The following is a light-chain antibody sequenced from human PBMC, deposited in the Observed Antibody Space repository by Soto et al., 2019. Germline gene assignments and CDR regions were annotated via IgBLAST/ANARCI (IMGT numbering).Light chain of an antibody. CDR3: QQYGHSPLT. V-gene: IGKV3-20*01. CDR2: EAS. CDR1: QTLTSIS. Sequence: DIVLTQSPGTLSVSPGERATLSCRASQTLTSISLAWYQQGPGQAPRLLVYEASSRATGISNRFSGSGSGSDFTLTINKLEPGDSAVYYCQQYGHSPLTFGGGTKVEIK. J-gene: IGKJ4*01.